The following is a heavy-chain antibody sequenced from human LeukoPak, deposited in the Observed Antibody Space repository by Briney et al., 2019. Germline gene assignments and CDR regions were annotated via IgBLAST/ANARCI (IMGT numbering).Heavy chain of an antibody. J-gene: IGHJ4*02. CDR2: ISTSSSYT. CDR3: ARAMFRGVIIPLDY. CDR1: GFIFSDYY. Sequence: GGSLRLSCAASGFIFSDYYMNWIRQAPGKGLEWISYISTSSSYTIHADSMKGRFTISRDNARNSLYLQMNSLRGEDTAVYYCARAMFRGVIIPLDYWGQGTLVTVSS. D-gene: IGHD3-10*01. V-gene: IGHV3-11*03.